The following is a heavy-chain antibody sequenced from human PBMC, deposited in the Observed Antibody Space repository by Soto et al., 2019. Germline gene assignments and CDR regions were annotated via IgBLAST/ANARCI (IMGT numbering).Heavy chain of an antibody. D-gene: IGHD3-10*02. CDR1: GFTFSSYA. V-gene: IGHV3-30-3*01. J-gene: IGHJ4*02. CDR3: ARAVFGELDY. Sequence: GGSLRLSCAASGFTFSSYAMHWVRQAPGKGLEWVAVISYDGSNKYYADSVKGRFTIYRDNSKNTLYLQMNSLRAEDTAVYYCARAVFGELDYWGQGTLVTVSS. CDR2: ISYDGSNK.